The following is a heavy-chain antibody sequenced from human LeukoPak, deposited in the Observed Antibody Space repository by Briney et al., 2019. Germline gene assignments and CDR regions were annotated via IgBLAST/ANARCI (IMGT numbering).Heavy chain of an antibody. Sequence: PGGSLRLSCAASGFTFDDYAMHWVRQPPGKGLEWVSGISWNSGSIGYADSVKGRFTISRDNAKNSLYLQMNSLRAEDMAFYYCAKATRGCGWSDLDNWGQGTLVAVSS. V-gene: IGHV3-9*03. CDR1: GFTFDDYA. J-gene: IGHJ4*02. D-gene: IGHD6-19*01. CDR2: ISWNSGSI. CDR3: AKATRGCGWSDLDN.